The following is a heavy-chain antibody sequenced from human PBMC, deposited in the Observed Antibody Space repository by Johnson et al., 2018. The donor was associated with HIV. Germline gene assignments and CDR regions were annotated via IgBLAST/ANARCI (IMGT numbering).Heavy chain of an antibody. Sequence: MLLVESGGGVVRPGESLRLSCAASGFTFDDYDMKWVRQAPGKGLEWVSGINWNGGRTDSADSVKGRFTISRDNAKKSLYLQMNSLRAEDTALSYCAREGRYCGCGVCYCSFDMWGQGTMVTISS. CDR3: AREGRYCGCGVCYCSFDM. CDR2: INWNGGRT. CDR1: GFTFDDYD. D-gene: IGHD2-8*02. J-gene: IGHJ3*02. V-gene: IGHV3-20*04.